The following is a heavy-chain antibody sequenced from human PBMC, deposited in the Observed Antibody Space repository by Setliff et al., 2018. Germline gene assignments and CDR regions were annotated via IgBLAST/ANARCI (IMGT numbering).Heavy chain of an antibody. CDR3: ARESYYGSGYNY. CDR2: IYYSGST. D-gene: IGHD3-10*01. CDR1: GGSISSHY. J-gene: IGHJ4*02. V-gene: IGHV4-59*11. Sequence: SETLSLTCTVSGGSISSHYWSWIRQPPGKGLEWIGSIYYSGSTNYNPSLKSRVTISVDTSKNQFSLKLSSVTAADTAVYYCARESYYGSGYNYWGQGTLVTVS.